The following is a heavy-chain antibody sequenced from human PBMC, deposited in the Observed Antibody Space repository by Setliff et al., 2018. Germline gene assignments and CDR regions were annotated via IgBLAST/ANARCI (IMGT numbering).Heavy chain of an antibody. CDR2: ITRSGDAM. J-gene: IGHJ6*03. Sequence: PGGSLRLSCAASGFTFSDYYMSWIRQAPGRGLEWVSYITRSGDAMYYTDSVKGRFTISRDNAKNSLYLQMNSLRAEDTAVYYCAKLVWLTTWYYMDVWGKGTTVTVSS. CDR3: AKLVWLTTWYYMDV. V-gene: IGHV3-11*01. CDR1: GFTFSDYY. D-gene: IGHD5-18*01.